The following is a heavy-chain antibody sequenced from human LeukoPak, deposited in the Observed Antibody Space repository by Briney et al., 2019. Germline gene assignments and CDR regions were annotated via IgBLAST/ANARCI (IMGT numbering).Heavy chain of an antibody. CDR1: GFTFSDYY. CDR2: ISSSGSTI. J-gene: IGHJ4*02. CDR3: ARERYDFWSGYYPYYYFDY. V-gene: IGHV3-11*04. D-gene: IGHD3-3*01. Sequence: PGGSLRLSCAASGFTFSDYYMSWIRQAPGKGLEGVSYISSSGSTIYYADSVKGRFTISRDNAKNSLYLQMNSLRAEDTAVYYCARERYDFWSGYYPYYYFDYWGQGTLVTVSS.